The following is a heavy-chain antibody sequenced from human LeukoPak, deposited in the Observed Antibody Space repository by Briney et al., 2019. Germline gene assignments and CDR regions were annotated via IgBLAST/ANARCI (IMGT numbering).Heavy chain of an antibody. V-gene: IGHV3-11*01. J-gene: IGHJ4*02. CDR2: ISSSGSTI. Sequence: PGGSLRLSCAASGFTFSDYYMSWIRQAPGKGLEWVSYISSSGSTIYYADSVKGRFTISRDNAKNSLYLQMNGLRAEDTAVYYCARGGIMITFEYYFDCWGQGTLVTVSS. D-gene: IGHD3-16*01. CDR1: GFTFSDYY. CDR3: ARGGIMITFEYYFDC.